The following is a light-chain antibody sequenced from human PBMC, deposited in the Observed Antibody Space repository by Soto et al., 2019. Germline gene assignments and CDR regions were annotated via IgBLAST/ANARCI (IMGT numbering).Light chain of an antibody. CDR1: QGISSN. V-gene: IGKV1-9*01. CDR3: QQFNSYPIT. Sequence: IQFAQSPSSRSSSLVDRVTITCRASQGISSNLAWYQQKPGKAPKLLIYAASTLQSGVPSRFSGSGSGTEFTLTISSLQPEDFATYYCQQFNSYPITFGQGTRLEIK. J-gene: IGKJ5*01. CDR2: AAS.